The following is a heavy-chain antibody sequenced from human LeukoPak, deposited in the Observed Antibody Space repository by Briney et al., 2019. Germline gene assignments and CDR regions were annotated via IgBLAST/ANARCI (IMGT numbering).Heavy chain of an antibody. J-gene: IGHJ6*02. V-gene: IGHV4-34*01. CDR1: GGSFSGYY. D-gene: IGHD5-18*01. CDR2: INHSGSA. CDR3: ARDRRQGYSYGFYYYYGMDV. Sequence: SETLSLTCAVYGGSFSGYYWSWIRQPPGKGLEWIGEINHSGSANYNPSLKSRVTISVDTSKNQFSLKLSSVTAADTAVYYCARDRRQGYSYGFYYYYGMDVWGQGTTVTVSS.